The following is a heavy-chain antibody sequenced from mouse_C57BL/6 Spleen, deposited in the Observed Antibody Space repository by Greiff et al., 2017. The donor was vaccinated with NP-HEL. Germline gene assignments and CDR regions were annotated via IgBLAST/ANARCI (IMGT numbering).Heavy chain of an antibody. CDR3: ARRDYSNPHGDWYFDV. D-gene: IGHD2-5*01. Sequence: VQLQQSGTELVKPGASVKLSCKASGYTFTSYWMHWVKQRPGQGLEWIGNINPSNGGTNYNEKFKSKATLTVDKSSSTAYMQLSSLTSEDSAVYYCARRDYSNPHGDWYFDVWGTGTTVTVSS. CDR1: GYTFTSYW. V-gene: IGHV1-53*01. CDR2: INPSNGGT. J-gene: IGHJ1*03.